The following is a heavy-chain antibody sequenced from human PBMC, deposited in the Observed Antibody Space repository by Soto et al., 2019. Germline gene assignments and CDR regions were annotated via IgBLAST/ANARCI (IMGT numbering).Heavy chain of an antibody. V-gene: IGHV1-18*04. Sequence: QVQLVQSGAEVKKPGASVKVSCKASGYTFTSYGISWVRQAPGQGLEWMGWISAYNGNTNYAQKLQGRVTMTTDTSTSTADMELRSLRSDDTAVYYCAMLRYYYGSGSYSDYWGQGTLVTVSS. CDR3: AMLRYYYGSGSYSDY. CDR1: GYTFTSYG. J-gene: IGHJ4*02. D-gene: IGHD3-10*01. CDR2: ISAYNGNT.